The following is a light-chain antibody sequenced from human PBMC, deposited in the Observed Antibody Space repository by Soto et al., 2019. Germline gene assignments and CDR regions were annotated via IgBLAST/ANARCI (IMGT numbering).Light chain of an antibody. CDR1: QGISNY. Sequence: DIQMTQSPSSLSASVGDRVTITCRASQGISNYLAWYQQQPGKVPKLLIYVESTLQSGVPSRFSGSGSGTDFTLTISSLQPEDGATYYCQKYNSAPWTVGQGTKVEIK. CDR2: VES. CDR3: QKYNSAPWT. V-gene: IGKV1-27*01. J-gene: IGKJ1*01.